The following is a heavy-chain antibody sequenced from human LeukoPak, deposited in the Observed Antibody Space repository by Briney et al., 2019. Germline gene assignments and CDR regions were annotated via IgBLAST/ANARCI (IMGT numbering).Heavy chain of an antibody. D-gene: IGHD3-10*01. CDR1: GGSFSGYY. Sequence: SETLSLTCAVYGGSFSGYYWSWIRQPPGKGLEWIGEINHSGSTNYNPSLKGRVTISVDTSKNQFSLKLSSVTAADTAVYYCAREISWLLWFGEKQVYLDYWGQGTLVTVSS. V-gene: IGHV4-34*01. J-gene: IGHJ4*02. CDR2: INHSGST. CDR3: AREISWLLWFGEKQVYLDY.